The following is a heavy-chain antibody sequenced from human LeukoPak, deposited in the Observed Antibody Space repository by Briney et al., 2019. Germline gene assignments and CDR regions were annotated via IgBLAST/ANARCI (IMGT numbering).Heavy chain of an antibody. Sequence: PGGSLRLSCAASGFTFSNYGMSWVRQAPGKGLKWVSSISGSGGSTDYADSVKGRFTISRDNSKNTLYLQMNSLRAEDTAIYYCAKDLGFVFTSMATDYWGLGTLVTVSS. CDR3: AKDLGFVFTSMATDY. J-gene: IGHJ4*02. CDR1: GFTFSNYG. CDR2: ISGSGGST. V-gene: IGHV3-23*01. D-gene: IGHD1-1*01.